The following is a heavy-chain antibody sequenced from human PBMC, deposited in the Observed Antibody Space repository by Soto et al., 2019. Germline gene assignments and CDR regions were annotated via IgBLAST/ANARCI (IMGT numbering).Heavy chain of an antibody. CDR2: IIPIFGTA. CDR1: GGTFSSYA. V-gene: IGHV1-69*13. Sequence: ASVKVSCKASGGTFSSYAISWVRQAPGQGLEWMGGIIPIFGTANYAQKFQGRVTITADESTSTAYMELSSLRSEDTAVYYCARSSSWELWIFDYWGQGTLVTVSS. D-gene: IGHD6-13*01. J-gene: IGHJ4*02. CDR3: ARSSSWELWIFDY.